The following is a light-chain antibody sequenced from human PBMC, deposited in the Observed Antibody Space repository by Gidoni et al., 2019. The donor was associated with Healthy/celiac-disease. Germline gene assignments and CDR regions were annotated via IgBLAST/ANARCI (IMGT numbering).Light chain of an antibody. CDR2: GAS. CDR3: QQYNNWPPLIT. CDR1: QSVSSN. V-gene: IGKV3-15*01. J-gene: IGKJ5*01. Sequence: EIGMTQSAATLSVSPGERATLSCRASQSVSSNLAWYQQKPGQAPRLLIYGASTRATGIPARFSGSGSGTEFTLTISSLQSEDFAVYYCQQYNNWPPLITFGQGTRLEI.